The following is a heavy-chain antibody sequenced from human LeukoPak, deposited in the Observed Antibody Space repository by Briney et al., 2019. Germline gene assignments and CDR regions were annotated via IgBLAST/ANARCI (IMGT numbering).Heavy chain of an antibody. CDR1: GYTFTGYY. D-gene: IGHD3-3*01. CDR2: INPNSGGT. Sequence: ASVKVSCKASGYTFTGYYMHWVRQAPGQGLEWMGWINPNSGGTNYAQKFQGWVTMTRDTSISTAYMELSRLRSDDTAVYYCARDLRIRFLEWLDPGDYWGQGTLVTVSS. CDR3: ARDLRIRFLEWLDPGDY. J-gene: IGHJ4*02. V-gene: IGHV1-2*04.